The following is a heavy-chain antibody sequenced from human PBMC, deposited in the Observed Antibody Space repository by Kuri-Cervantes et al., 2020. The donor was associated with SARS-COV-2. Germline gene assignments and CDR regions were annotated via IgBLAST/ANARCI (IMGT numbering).Heavy chain of an antibody. J-gene: IGHJ4*02. D-gene: IGHD2-2*01. CDR2: IGSSSSNI. CDR3: ARYCTSTSCESAIDF. CDR1: GFTHNSYS. Sequence: GESLKISCAVSGFTHNSYSMNWVRQTPGKGLEWVAYIGSSSSNIYHADSVKGRFTISRDNTKNSLYLQMDSLTAEDTAVYYCARYCTSTSCESAIDFWGQGTLVTVSS. V-gene: IGHV3-21*04.